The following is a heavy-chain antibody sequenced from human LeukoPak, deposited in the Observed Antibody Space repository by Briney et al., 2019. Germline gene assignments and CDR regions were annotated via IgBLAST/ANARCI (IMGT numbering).Heavy chain of an antibody. CDR3: ARGRYSGYMYYFDY. CDR1: GFTFSRYW. Sequence: GGSLRLSCAASGFTFSRYWMTWVRQAPGKGLEWVANIKQDGSESYCADSVKGRFTISRDNAKNSLYLQMNSLRVDDTAVYFCARGRYSGYMYYFDYWGQGTLVTVSS. V-gene: IGHV3-7*01. J-gene: IGHJ4*02. D-gene: IGHD5-12*01. CDR2: IKQDGSES.